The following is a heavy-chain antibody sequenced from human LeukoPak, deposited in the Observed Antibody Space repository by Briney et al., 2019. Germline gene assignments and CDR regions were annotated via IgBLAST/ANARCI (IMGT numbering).Heavy chain of an antibody. CDR3: ARSKGGSYRDRYFDY. CDR1: GFTFSDYH. Sequence: PGGSLRLSCAASGFTFSDYHMSWIRQAPGKGLEWVSYISTSSSYTEYADSVKSRCTISRDNAKNSLYLQMNSLRAEDTAVYYCARSKGGSYRDRYFDYWGQGTLVTVSS. CDR2: ISTSSSYT. V-gene: IGHV3-11*03. D-gene: IGHD1-26*01. J-gene: IGHJ4*02.